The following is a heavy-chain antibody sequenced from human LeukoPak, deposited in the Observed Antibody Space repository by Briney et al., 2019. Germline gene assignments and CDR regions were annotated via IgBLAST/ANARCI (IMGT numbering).Heavy chain of an antibody. CDR3: ARDFHYSGSGSYYNRAFDI. CDR2: IIPIFGTG. V-gene: IGHV1-69*13. Sequence: ASVKVSCKASGGTFSNYAISWVRQAPGQGLEWMGGIIPIFGTGNYAQKFQGRVTITADESTSTAYMGLSSLRSEDTAVYFCARDFHYSGSGSYYNRAFDIWGQGTVVTVSS. CDR1: GGTFSNYA. J-gene: IGHJ3*02. D-gene: IGHD3-10*01.